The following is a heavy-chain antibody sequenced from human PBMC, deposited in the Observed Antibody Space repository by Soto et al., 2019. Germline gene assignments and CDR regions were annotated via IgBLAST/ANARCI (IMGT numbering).Heavy chain of an antibody. D-gene: IGHD1-26*01. Sequence: QVQLVESGGGVVQPGRSLRLSCAASGFTFSSYDMHWVRQAPGKGLEWVAVISYDGSNKYYADSVKGRVTISRDTSKNTLYLRMNSLKAEDTAVYYCVYRAAYDPNDDWGQGTLVTVSS. CDR3: VYRAAYDPNDD. CDR1: GFTFSSYD. V-gene: IGHV3-30*03. CDR2: ISYDGSNK. J-gene: IGHJ4*02.